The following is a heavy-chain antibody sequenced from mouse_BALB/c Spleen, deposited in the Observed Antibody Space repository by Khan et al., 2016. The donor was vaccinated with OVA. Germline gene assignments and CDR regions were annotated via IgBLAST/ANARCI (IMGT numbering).Heavy chain of an antibody. CDR3: ARGNYYGSSSWFGY. Sequence: QVQLKESGAELMKPGASVKISCKATGYTFSSYWIEWVKQRPGHGLEWIGEILPGSGRNNYNEKFKGKATFTADTSSNTAYMQLSSLTSEDSAVYYWARGNYYGSSSWFGYWGQGTLVTVSA. CDR1: GYTFSSYW. J-gene: IGHJ3*01. D-gene: IGHD1-1*01. CDR2: ILPGSGRN. V-gene: IGHV1-9*01.